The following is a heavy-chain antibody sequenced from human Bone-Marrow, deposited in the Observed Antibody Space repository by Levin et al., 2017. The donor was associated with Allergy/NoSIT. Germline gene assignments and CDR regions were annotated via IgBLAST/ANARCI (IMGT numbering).Heavy chain of an antibody. CDR1: GFTFSSYG. Sequence: PGGSLRLSCAASGFTFSSYGMHWVRQAPGKGLEWVAVISYDGSNKYYADSVKGRFTISRDNSKNTLYLQMNSLRAEDTAVYYCAKAYYDILISLFDYWGQGTLVTVSS. CDR3: AKAYYDILISLFDY. V-gene: IGHV3-30*18. CDR2: ISYDGSNK. J-gene: IGHJ4*02. D-gene: IGHD3-9*01.